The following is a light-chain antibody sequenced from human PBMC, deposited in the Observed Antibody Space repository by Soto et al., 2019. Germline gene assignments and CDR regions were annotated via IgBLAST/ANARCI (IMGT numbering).Light chain of an antibody. Sequence: ETVITQGPATLSVSPGERATLACRASQSVSSNLAWYKQKPGQAPRLLIYGASTRETGIPARFRGSGAGTEFTLTISSLEPEDFAVYYCQQRSNWTITFGQGTRLEIK. CDR3: QQRSNWTIT. CDR1: QSVSSN. V-gene: IGKV3-15*01. CDR2: GAS. J-gene: IGKJ5*01.